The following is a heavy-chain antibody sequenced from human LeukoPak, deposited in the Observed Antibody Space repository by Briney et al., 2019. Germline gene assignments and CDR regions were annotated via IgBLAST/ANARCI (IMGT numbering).Heavy chain of an antibody. CDR3: ARNTTSSPWFDP. D-gene: IGHD6-6*01. V-gene: IGHV4-61*08. Sequence: SETLSLTCTVSGGSISSGDYYWSWIRQPPGKGLEWIGNIYYIGTTSYNSSLSGRVTIAVDTSKNQFSLEMASVTPGDTALYYCARNTTSSPWFDPWGQGTLVIVSS. CDR2: IYYIGTT. J-gene: IGHJ5*02. CDR1: GGSISSGDYY.